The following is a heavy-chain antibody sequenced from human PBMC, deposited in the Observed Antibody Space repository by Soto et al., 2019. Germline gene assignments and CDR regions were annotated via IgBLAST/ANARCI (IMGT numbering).Heavy chain of an antibody. CDR3: ARVRMITFGGVIVTSAPYYYMDV. CDR1: GGSFSGYY. V-gene: IGHV4-34*01. J-gene: IGHJ6*03. CDR2: INHSGST. Sequence: PSETLSLTCAVYGGSFSGYYWSWIRQPPGKGLEWIGEINHSGSTNYNPSLKSRVTISVDTSKNQFSLKLSSVTAADTAVYYCARVRMITFGGVIVTSAPYYYMDVWGKGTTVTV. D-gene: IGHD3-16*02.